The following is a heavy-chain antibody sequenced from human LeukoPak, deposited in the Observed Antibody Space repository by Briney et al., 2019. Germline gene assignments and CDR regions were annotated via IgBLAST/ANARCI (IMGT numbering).Heavy chain of an antibody. V-gene: IGHV4-59*08. Sequence: SETLSLACTVSGGSISSHYWSWIRQPPGKGLEWIGYIYYIGSTDYNPSLKSRVIISVDTSKNQFSLRMRSVTAADTAVYYCARHARKRLTSNWDYWGQGSLVIVSS. D-gene: IGHD1-1*01. CDR1: GGSISSHY. CDR2: IYYIGST. J-gene: IGHJ4*02. CDR3: ARHARKRLTSNWDY.